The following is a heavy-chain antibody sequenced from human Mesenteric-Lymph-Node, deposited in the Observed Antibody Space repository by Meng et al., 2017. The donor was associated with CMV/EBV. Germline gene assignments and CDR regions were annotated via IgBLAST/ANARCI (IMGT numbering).Heavy chain of an antibody. D-gene: IGHD1-26*01. J-gene: IGHJ6*02. Sequence: GGSLRLSCAASGFTFDDYGMHWVRQAPGKGLEWVSGISWNSGSIGYADSVKGRFTISRDNAKNSLYLQMNSLRAEDTAVYYCARGSMGGMDVWGQGTTVTVSS. CDR1: GFTFDDYG. CDR3: ARGSMGGMDV. CDR2: ISWNSGSI. V-gene: IGHV3-9*01.